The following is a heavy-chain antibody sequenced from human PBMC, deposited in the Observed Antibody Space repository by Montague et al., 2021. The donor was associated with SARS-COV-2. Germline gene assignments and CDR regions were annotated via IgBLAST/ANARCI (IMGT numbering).Heavy chain of an antibody. V-gene: IGHV4-4*02. CDR1: GGSISSDNW. CDR2: IFHSGTT. CDR3: ALPLGGARFDP. D-gene: IGHD3-16*01. Sequence: SETLSLTCTVSGGSISSDNWWTWVRQPPGKGLEWIGDIFHSGTTNYNPSLKSRLTKSVDKSKNQISLKLISVTAAATAMYYCALPLGGARFDPWGQGTLVTVSS. J-gene: IGHJ5*02.